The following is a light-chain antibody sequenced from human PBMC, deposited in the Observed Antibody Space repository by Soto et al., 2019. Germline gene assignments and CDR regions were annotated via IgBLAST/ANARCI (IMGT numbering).Light chain of an antibody. V-gene: IGLV2-8*01. CDR3: SSYAGRNTFGV. CDR2: EVN. J-gene: IGLJ2*01. Sequence: QSALTQPPSASGSPGQSVTISCTGTSSDVGRYNYVSWYQQHPGKAPKLMIYEVNKRPSGVPDRFSGSKSGNTASLTVSGLQAEDEADYYCSSYAGRNTFGVFGGGTKLTVL. CDR1: SSDVGRYNY.